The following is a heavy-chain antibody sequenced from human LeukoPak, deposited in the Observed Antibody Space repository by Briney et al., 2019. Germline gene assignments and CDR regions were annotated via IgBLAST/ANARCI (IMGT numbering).Heavy chain of an antibody. D-gene: IGHD5-18*01. Sequence: AGGSLRLSCVASGFTFSSYVMNCVRRAPGKGLEWVSAISGNGGSTYYADSVKGRFTITRDNSKNTLSLQMNSLRAEDTAVYYCAKGIELWLTYFDHWGQGTLVTASS. V-gene: IGHV3-23*01. CDR3: AKGIELWLTYFDH. J-gene: IGHJ4*02. CDR2: ISGNGGST. CDR1: GFTFSSYV.